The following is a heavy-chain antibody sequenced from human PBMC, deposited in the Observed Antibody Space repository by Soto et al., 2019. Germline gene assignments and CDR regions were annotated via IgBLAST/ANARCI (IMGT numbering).Heavy chain of an antibody. D-gene: IGHD3-16*01. Sequence: EVQLLESGGGLVQPGESLRLSCAASGITFSSYAMNWVRQAPGKGLEWVSSISGSGGITHYADSVKGRFTISRDNSKNTLYLQMNTLRAGDTAIYYCAKSVARTFGWFDPWGQGTLVTVSS. J-gene: IGHJ5*02. V-gene: IGHV3-23*01. CDR2: ISGSGGIT. CDR3: AKSVARTFGWFDP. CDR1: GITFSSYA.